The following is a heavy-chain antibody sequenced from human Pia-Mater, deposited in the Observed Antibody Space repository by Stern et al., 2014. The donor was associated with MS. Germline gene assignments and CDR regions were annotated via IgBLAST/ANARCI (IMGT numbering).Heavy chain of an antibody. CDR3: ARPIAAAGLYAFDI. V-gene: IGHV4-39*01. J-gene: IGHJ3*02. D-gene: IGHD6-13*01. CDR2: IYYSGST. Sequence: QLQLQESGPGLVKPSETLSLTCTVSGGSISSSSYYWGWIRQPPGKGLEXIGSIYYSGSTYYNPSLKSRVTISVDTSKNQFSLKLSSGTAADTAVYYCARPIAAAGLYAFDIWGQGTMVTVSS. CDR1: GGSISSSSYY.